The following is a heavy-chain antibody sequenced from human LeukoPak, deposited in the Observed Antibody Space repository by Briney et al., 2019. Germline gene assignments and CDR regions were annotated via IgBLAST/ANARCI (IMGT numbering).Heavy chain of an antibody. CDR1: GGSFSGYY. D-gene: IGHD3-10*01. V-gene: IGHV4-34*01. Sequence: KPSETLSLTCAVYGGSFSGYYWSWIRQPPGKGLEWIGEIYHTGSTNYNPSVEGRVTISIDKSKNQFSLMLNSVTAADTALYYCARGMWFDTLFSAFDVWGQGTMVSVSS. CDR3: ARGMWFDTLFSAFDV. CDR2: IYHTGST. J-gene: IGHJ3*01.